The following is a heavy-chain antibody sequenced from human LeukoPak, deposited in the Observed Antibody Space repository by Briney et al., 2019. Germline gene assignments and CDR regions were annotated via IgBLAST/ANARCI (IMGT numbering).Heavy chain of an antibody. V-gene: IGHV5-51*01. J-gene: IGHJ4*02. Sequence: GESLKISCKGSGYSFTNFWIGWVRQMPGKGLEWMGVIYPDDSDTRYSPSFQGQVIISVDKSVNTAYLQWSSLEASDTAIYFCARYADSLFYFDSWGPGTLVTVSS. CDR3: ARYADSLFYFDS. CDR2: IYPDDSDT. CDR1: GYSFTNFW. D-gene: IGHD2-2*01.